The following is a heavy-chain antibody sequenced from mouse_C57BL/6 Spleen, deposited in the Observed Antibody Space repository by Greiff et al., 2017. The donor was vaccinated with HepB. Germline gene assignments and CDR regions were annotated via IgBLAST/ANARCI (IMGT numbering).Heavy chain of an antibody. CDR1: GYTFTSYW. CDR3: ARRLSRGYFDV. J-gene: IGHJ1*03. D-gene: IGHD3-2*02. CDR2: IYPSDSET. Sequence: QVQLQQPGAELVRPGSSVKLSCKASGYTFTSYWMDWVKQRPGQGLEWIGNIYPSDSETHYNQKFKDKATLTVDKSSSTAYMQLSSLTSEDSAVYYCARRLSRGYFDVWGTGTTVTVSS. V-gene: IGHV1-61*01.